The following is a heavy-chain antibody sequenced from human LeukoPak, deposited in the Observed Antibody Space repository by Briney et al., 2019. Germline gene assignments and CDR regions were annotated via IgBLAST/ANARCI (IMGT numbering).Heavy chain of an antibody. Sequence: SETLSLTCTVSGGSISSGGYYWSWIRQHPGKGLEWIGYIYYSGSTYYNPSLKSRVTISVDTSKNQFSLKLSSVTAADTAVYYWARGSYDSSGYYSNYFDYWGQGTLVTVSS. CDR3: ARGSYDSSGYYSNYFDY. CDR2: IYYSGST. D-gene: IGHD3-22*01. CDR1: GGSISSGGYY. J-gene: IGHJ4*02. V-gene: IGHV4-31*03.